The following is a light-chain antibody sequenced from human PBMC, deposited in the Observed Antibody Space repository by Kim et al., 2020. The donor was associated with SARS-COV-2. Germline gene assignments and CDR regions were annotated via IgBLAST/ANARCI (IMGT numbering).Light chain of an antibody. V-gene: IGLV2-23*01. CDR3: CSYAGSSTYV. CDR2: EGT. Sequence: PGQSITISCTGTSSDVGSYNLFSWYQHHPGKAPKLMIYEGTKRPSGVSNRFSGSKSGNTASLTISGLHAEDEADYYCCSYAGSSTYVFGTGTKVTVL. CDR1: SSDVGSYNL. J-gene: IGLJ1*01.